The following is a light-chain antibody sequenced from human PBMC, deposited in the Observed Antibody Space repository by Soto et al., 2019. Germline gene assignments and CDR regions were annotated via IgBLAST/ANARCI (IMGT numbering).Light chain of an antibody. V-gene: IGKV1-9*01. CDR2: GAS. CDR3: QQLSTYPVT. CDR1: QGISTY. J-gene: IGKJ4*01. Sequence: IQLTQSPSTLPASVGDRVAITCRASQGISTYLAWYRQKPGKAPELLIYGASALQSGVPSRFSGSGSGTEFTLTITSLQPEDFATYYCQQLSTYPVTFGGGTKVEIK.